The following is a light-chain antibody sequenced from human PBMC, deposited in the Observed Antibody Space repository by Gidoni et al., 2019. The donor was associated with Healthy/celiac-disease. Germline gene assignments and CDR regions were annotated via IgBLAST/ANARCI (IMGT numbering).Light chain of an antibody. CDR1: QSVSSY. J-gene: IGKJ4*01. CDR3: QQRSNWAVT. Sequence: EIVLTQSPATLSLSPGERATLSCRASQSVSSYLAWYQQKPGQAPRLLIYDASNRATGIPARFSGSGSWTDFTLTISSLEPEDFAVYYCQQRSNWAVTFGGGTKVEIK. CDR2: DAS. V-gene: IGKV3-11*01.